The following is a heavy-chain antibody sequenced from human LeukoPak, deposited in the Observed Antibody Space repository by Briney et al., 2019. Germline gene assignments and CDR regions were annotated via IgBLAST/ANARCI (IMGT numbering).Heavy chain of an antibody. J-gene: IGHJ4*02. D-gene: IGHD6-13*01. CDR1: EFTYG. V-gene: IGHV3-23*01. CDR2: ISSSGSNT. Sequence: GGSLRLSCAASEFTYGMNWVRQAPGRGLECVSAISSSGSNTYYADSVKGRFTISRDNSKNTLYLQMNSLRAEDTAVYYCAKAGKAAAGTGQGYWGQGTLVTVSS. CDR3: AKAGKAAAGTGQGY.